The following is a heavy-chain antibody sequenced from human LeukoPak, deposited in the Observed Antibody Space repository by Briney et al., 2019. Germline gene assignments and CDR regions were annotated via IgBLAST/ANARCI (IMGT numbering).Heavy chain of an antibody. J-gene: IGHJ3*02. CDR3: TIGLAGDWDAFDI. V-gene: IGHV1-3*01. CDR1: GYTFTTCA. Sequence: ASVKVSCKTSGYTFTTCAVHWVRQAPGQRLEWMGWIHADSGNTKYSQKLQGRVAIARNTSASTIYMELTSLRIEDTAVYFCTIGLAGDWDAFDIWGLGTMVTVSS. D-gene: IGHD6-19*01. CDR2: IHADSGNT.